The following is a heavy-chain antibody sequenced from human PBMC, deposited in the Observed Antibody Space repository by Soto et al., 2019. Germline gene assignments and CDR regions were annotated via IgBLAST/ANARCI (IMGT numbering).Heavy chain of an antibody. V-gene: IGHV1-46*01. J-gene: IGHJ6*02. CDR3: ARSELLWFGDRYYYYYGMDV. Sequence: GASVKVSCKASGYTFTSYYVHWVRQAPGQGLEWMGIINPSGGSTSYAQKFQGRVTMTRDTSTSTVYMELSSLRSEDTAVYYCARSELLWFGDRYYYYYGMDVWGQGTTVTVSS. CDR1: GYTFTSYY. CDR2: INPSGGST. D-gene: IGHD3-10*01.